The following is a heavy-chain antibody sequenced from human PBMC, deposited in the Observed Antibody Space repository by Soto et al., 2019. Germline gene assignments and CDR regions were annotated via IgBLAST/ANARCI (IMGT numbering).Heavy chain of an antibody. Sequence: SETLSLTCAVYGGSFSGYYWSWIRQPPGKGLEWIGEINHSGSTNYNPSLKSRVTISVDTSKNQFSLKLSSVTAADTAVYYCARRDFWSGRVDYWGQGTLVTVSS. D-gene: IGHD3-3*01. J-gene: IGHJ4*02. V-gene: IGHV4-34*01. CDR3: ARRDFWSGRVDY. CDR1: GGSFSGYY. CDR2: INHSGST.